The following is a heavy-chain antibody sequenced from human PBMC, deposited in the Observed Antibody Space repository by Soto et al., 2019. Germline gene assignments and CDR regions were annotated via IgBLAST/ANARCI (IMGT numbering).Heavy chain of an antibody. J-gene: IGHJ4*02. CDR2: INYSGVST. CDR1: GFVFAMND. V-gene: IGHV3-23*01. D-gene: IGHD1-26*01. CDR3: VSDPNWEWGY. Sequence: GGSLRLSCAASGFVFAMNDMKWVRQRPGKGLEWVSNINYSGVSTYYSDAVKGRFTISRDNSRNILHLEMNSLTVDDTAVYYCVSDPNWEWGYWGQGTPVTVSS.